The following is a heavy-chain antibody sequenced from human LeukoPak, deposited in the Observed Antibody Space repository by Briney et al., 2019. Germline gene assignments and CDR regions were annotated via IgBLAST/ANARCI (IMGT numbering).Heavy chain of an antibody. CDR3: ARVPVRGVRFVLFGSGYFDF. D-gene: IGHD3-10*01. V-gene: IGHV3-30-3*01. CDR2: ISYDGSST. J-gene: IGHJ4*02. Sequence: GMSLRLSCAASGFTFRSYVMHWVRQAPGKGLEWVAVISYDGSSTIYADSVKGRFTISGDNSQNTVSLQMNSLRSEDTAVYFCARVPVRGVRFVLFGSGYFDFWGPGTLVTVSS. CDR1: GFTFRSYV.